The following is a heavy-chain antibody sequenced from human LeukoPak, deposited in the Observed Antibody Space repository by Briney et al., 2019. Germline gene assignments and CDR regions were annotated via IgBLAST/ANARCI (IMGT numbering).Heavy chain of an antibody. CDR3: ARVGIQLGTD. J-gene: IGHJ4*02. CDR2: IYYSGST. D-gene: IGHD5-18*01. Sequence: SETLSLTCTVSGGSISSGDYYWSWIRQPPGKGPEWIGYIYYSGSTYYNPSLKSRVTISVDTSKNQFSLKLSSVTAADTAVYYCARVGIQLGTDWGQGTLVTVSS. CDR1: GGSISSGDYY. V-gene: IGHV4-30-4*01.